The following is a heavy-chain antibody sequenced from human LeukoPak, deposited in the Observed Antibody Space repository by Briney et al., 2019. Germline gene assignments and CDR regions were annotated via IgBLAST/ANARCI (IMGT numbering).Heavy chain of an antibody. CDR3: ASPGYNN. D-gene: IGHD5-24*01. Sequence: SVKVSCKASGYTFTEYFMHWVRQAPGQGLEWMGRIIPIFGTANYAQKFQGRVTITTDESTSTAYMELSSLRSEDTAVYYCASPGYNNWGQGTLVTVSS. V-gene: IGHV1-69*05. CDR1: GYTFTEYF. J-gene: IGHJ4*02. CDR2: IIPIFGTA.